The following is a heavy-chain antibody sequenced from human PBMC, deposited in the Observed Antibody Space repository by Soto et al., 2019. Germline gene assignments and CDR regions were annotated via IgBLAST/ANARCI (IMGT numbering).Heavy chain of an antibody. J-gene: IGHJ4*02. CDR1: GGSISGSSYF. V-gene: IGHV4-39*01. CDR2: VDYSGTT. Sequence: SETLSLTCSVSGGSISGSSYFRGWIRQPPGKGLEWIGSVDYSGTTYYNPSLQRRVTISVDTSKNQFSLKLSSVTAADTAVYYCATYGSGPERELDYWGQGTLVTVSS. CDR3: ATYGSGPERELDY. D-gene: IGHD3-10*01.